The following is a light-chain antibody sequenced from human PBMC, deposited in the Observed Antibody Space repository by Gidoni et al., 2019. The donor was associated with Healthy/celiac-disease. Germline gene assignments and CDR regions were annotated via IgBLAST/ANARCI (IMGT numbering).Light chain of an antibody. J-gene: IGLJ2*01. CDR1: NMGSKS. CDR3: QVWDSSSDPVV. V-gene: IGLV3-21*02. Sequence: SSVLTPPPSVSVAPGQTARITCGGNNMGSKSVPWYQQKPGQAPVLVGYDDSDRPSGIPARFSGANAGKTATLTISRVEAGDEADYYCQVWDSSSDPVVFGGGTKLTVL. CDR2: DDS.